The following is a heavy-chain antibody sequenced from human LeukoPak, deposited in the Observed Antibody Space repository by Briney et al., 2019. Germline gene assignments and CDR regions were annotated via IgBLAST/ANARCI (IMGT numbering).Heavy chain of an antibody. CDR2: ISAYNGNT. V-gene: IGHV1-18*01. D-gene: IGHD6-13*01. J-gene: IGHJ5*02. Sequence: GESLKVSCKASGYTFTSYGISWVRQAPGQGLEWMGWISAYNGNTNYAQKLQGRVTMTTDTSTSTAYMELRSLRSDDTAVYYCASANGYSSSWYWFDPWGQGTLVTVSS. CDR3: ASANGYSSSWYWFDP. CDR1: GYTFTSYG.